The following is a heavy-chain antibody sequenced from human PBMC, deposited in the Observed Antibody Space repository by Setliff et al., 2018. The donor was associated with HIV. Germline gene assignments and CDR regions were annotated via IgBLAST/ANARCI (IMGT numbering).Heavy chain of an antibody. CDR3: ARDRENYYDSTGAFDI. Sequence: PSETLSLTCAVSGYAITSGFYWGWIRQPPGKGLEWIGSIYHSGSTYYNPSLKSRVTISVDTSKNQFSLKLSSVTAADTAVYYCARDRENYYDSTGAFDIWGQGTMVTVSS. D-gene: IGHD3-22*01. J-gene: IGHJ3*02. CDR2: IYHSGST. CDR1: GYAITSGFY. V-gene: IGHV4-38-2*02.